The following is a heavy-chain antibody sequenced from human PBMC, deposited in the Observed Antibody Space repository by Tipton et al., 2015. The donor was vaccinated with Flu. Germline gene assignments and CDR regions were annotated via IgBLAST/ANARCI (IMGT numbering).Heavy chain of an antibody. CDR1: GDSISSDFY. D-gene: IGHD4-11*01. J-gene: IGHJ5*02. CDR3: ARRDYSNYVSDPKSWFDP. V-gene: IGHV4-38-2*01. Sequence: LRLSCAVSGDSISSDFYWAWIRQFPGKGLEWIGTVSRTGSTIYNPSLKGRVTISIDTSKNQFSLNMRSVTAADMAVYYCARRDYSNYVSDPKSWFDPWGQATLVAVSS. CDR2: VSRTGST.